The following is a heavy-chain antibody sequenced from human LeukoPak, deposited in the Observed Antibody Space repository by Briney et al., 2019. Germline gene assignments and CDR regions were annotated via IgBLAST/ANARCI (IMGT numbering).Heavy chain of an antibody. CDR2: IYYSGNT. D-gene: IGHD4-17*01. CDR3: ARHPTVTSFLFDY. CDR1: GGSISSSNYY. Sequence: PSETLSLXCTVSGGSISSSNYYWGWIRQPPVKGQEWIGSIYYSGNTYYNPSLKSRVTTSVDTSKKRFSLKLRSVTAADTAVYYCARHPTVTSFLFDYWGQGTLVTVSS. J-gene: IGHJ4*02. V-gene: IGHV4-39*01.